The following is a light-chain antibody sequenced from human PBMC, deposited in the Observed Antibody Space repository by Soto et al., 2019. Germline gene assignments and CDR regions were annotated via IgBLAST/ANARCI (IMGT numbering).Light chain of an antibody. J-gene: IGKJ2*01. Sequence: EIVMTQSPATLSVSPGERATLSCRASQSVSSNLAWYQQKPGQAPRLLIYGASTRATGIPARFSGSGSGTEFPLTISSLQSEDFALYYCQQYNNWPPTFGQATKLEIK. CDR1: QSVSSN. CDR3: QQYNNWPPT. V-gene: IGKV3-15*01. CDR2: GAS.